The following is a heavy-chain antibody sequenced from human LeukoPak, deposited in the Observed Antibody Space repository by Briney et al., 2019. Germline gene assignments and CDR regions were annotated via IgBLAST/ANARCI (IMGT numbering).Heavy chain of an antibody. CDR1: GFTFSSYG. Sequence: PGGSLRLSCAASGFTFSSYGMHWVRQAPGKGLEWVAVISYDGSNKYYADSVKGRFTISRDNSKLYLQMNSLRAEDTAVYYCAKKGYSNGWRDSYYFDCWGQETLVTVSS. V-gene: IGHV3-30*18. J-gene: IGHJ4*02. D-gene: IGHD6-19*01. CDR3: AKKGYSNGWRDSYYFDC. CDR2: ISYDGSNK.